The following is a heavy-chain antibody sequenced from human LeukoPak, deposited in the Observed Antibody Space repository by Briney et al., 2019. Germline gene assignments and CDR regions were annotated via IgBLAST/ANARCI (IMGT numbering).Heavy chain of an antibody. CDR3: AGRLSSSSYYYHYGMDV. Sequence: SVKVSCKASGGTFSSYAISWVRQAPGQGLEWMGRIIPILGIANYAQKFQGRVTITADKSTSTAYMELSSLRSEDTAVYYCAGRLSSSSYYYHYGMDVWGQGTTVTVSS. D-gene: IGHD6-6*01. V-gene: IGHV1-69*04. CDR1: GGTFSSYA. CDR2: IIPILGIA. J-gene: IGHJ6*02.